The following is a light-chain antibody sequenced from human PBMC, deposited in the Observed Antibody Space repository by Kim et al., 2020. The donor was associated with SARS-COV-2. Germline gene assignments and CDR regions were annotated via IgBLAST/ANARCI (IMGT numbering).Light chain of an antibody. J-gene: IGKJ4*02. CDR1: LSISVC. CDR2: GAS. CDR3: QQYNSDSKT. Sequence: AHVGDRVIISCAGRLSISVCWAWYQQRPGKAPQILIYGASSLESGVASRFSGSGSGTEFTLSISRLQPDDFATYYCQQYNSDSKTFGAGTKGDIK. V-gene: IGKV1-5*01.